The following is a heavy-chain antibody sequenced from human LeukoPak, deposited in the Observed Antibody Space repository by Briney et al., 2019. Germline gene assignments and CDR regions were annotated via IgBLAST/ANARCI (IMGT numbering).Heavy chain of an antibody. CDR2: INHRGST. J-gene: IGHJ4*02. CDR3: ARGGYIYGYLY. D-gene: IGHD5-18*01. V-gene: IGHV4-34*01. Sequence: PSETLSLTCAVYGGSFSDYYCGWIRQPPGKGLEWIGEINHRGSTNYNPSLKSRGTISVDTSKNQFSLKLSSVTAADTAVYYCARGGYIYGYLYWGQGTLVPVSS. CDR1: GGSFSDYY.